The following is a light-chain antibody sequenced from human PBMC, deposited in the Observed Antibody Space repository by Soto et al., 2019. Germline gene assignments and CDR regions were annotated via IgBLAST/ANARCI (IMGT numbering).Light chain of an antibody. Sequence: EIVMTQSPATLSVSPGERATLSCRASQSVSSNLAWYQQKPGQAPRLLIYGASTRATGIPARFSGSGSGTEFTLTISSLQSVDFAVYSCQQYNNWPLTFGQGT. J-gene: IGKJ1*01. CDR3: QQYNNWPLT. CDR2: GAS. CDR1: QSVSSN. V-gene: IGKV3-15*01.